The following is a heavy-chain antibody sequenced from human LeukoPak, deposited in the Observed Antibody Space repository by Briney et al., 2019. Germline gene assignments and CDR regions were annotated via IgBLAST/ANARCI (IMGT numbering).Heavy chain of an antibody. J-gene: IGHJ6*02. CDR2: INHSGST. V-gene: IGHV4-34*01. Sequence: SETLSLTCAVYGGSFSGYYWSWIRQPPGKGLEWIGEINHSGSTNYNPSLKSRVTVSVDTSKNQFSLKLSSVTAADTAVYYCARRKAILTGYHYYGMDVWGQGTTVTVSS. D-gene: IGHD3-9*01. CDR1: GGSFSGYY. CDR3: ARRKAILTGYHYYGMDV.